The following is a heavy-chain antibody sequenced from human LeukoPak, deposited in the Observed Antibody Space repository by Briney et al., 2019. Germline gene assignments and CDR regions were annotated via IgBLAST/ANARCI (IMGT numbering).Heavy chain of an antibody. D-gene: IGHD3-22*01. CDR1: GFTFSSYG. Sequence: GGSLRLSCAASGFTFSSYGMHWVRQAPGKGLEWVAVIWYDGSNKYYADSVKGRFTISRDNSKNTLYLQMNSLRAEDTAVYYCARGTYYHSYDSSGYYIDYWGQGTLVTVSS. V-gene: IGHV3-33*01. CDR2: IWYDGSNK. J-gene: IGHJ4*02. CDR3: ARGTYYHSYDSSGYYIDY.